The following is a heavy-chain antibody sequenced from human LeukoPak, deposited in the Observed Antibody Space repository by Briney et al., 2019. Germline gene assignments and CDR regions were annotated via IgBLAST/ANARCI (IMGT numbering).Heavy chain of an antibody. J-gene: IGHJ6*03. CDR1: GYSFTSYW. D-gene: IGHD2-2*01. V-gene: IGHV5-51*01. CDR2: IYPGDSDT. CDR3: ARSMCSSTSCYLSGSPTDYYMDV. Sequence: GESLKISCKGSGYSFTSYWIGWVRQMPGKGLEWMGIIYPGDSDTRYSPSFQGQVTISADKSISTAYLQWSSLKASDTAMYYCARSMCSSTSCYLSGSPTDYYMDVWGKGTTVTVSS.